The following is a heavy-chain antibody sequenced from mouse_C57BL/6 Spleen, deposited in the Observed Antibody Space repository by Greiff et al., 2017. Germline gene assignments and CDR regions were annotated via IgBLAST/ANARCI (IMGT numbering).Heavy chain of an antibody. CDR3: AKEYGYDGGFAY. CDR1: GYTFTSYW. J-gene: IGHJ3*01. CDR2: IYPGSGST. Sequence: QVQLQQPGAELVKPGASVKMSCKASGYTFTSYWITWVKQRPGQGLEWIGDIYPGSGSTNYNEKFKSKATLTVDTSSSTAYMQLSSLTSEDSAVYYCAKEYGYDGGFAYWGQGTLVTVSA. V-gene: IGHV1-55*01. D-gene: IGHD2-2*01.